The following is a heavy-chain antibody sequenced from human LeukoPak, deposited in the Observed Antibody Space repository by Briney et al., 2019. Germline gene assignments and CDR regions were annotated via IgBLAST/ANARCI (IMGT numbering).Heavy chain of an antibody. D-gene: IGHD6-13*01. CDR1: GYSISSGYY. CDR2: IYHSGST. V-gene: IGHV4-38-2*01. CDR3: ARSYSSSWTAAFDI. J-gene: IGHJ3*02. Sequence: SETLSLTCAVSGYSISSGYYWGWIRQPPGKGLEWIGSIYHSGSTYYNPSLKSRVTISVDTSKNQFSLKLSSVTAADTAVYYCARSYSSSWTAAFDIWGQGTMATVSS.